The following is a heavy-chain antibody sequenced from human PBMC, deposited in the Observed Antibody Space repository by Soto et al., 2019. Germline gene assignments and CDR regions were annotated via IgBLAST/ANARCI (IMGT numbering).Heavy chain of an antibody. CDR1: VFTFSSYA. CDR2: ISGSGGST. V-gene: IGHV3-23*01. Sequence: XRSLRLSCASSVFTFSSYAMSWVRQSPGKGLEWVSAISGSGGSTYYADSVKGRFTISRDNSKNTLYLQMNSLRAEDTAVYYCAKELDYGDRYFDYWGQGTLVTVSS. D-gene: IGHD4-17*01. J-gene: IGHJ4*02. CDR3: AKELDYGDRYFDY.